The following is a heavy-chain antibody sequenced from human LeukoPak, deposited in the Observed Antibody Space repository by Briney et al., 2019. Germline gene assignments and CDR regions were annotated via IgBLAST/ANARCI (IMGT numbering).Heavy chain of an antibody. J-gene: IGHJ4*02. D-gene: IGHD6-6*01. Sequence: ASVKVSCKASGYTFPSYFMHWVRQAPGQGLEWMGIINPTGGSTTYAQKFQGRVTMTRDTSTSTVYMELSSLRSDDTAAYYCARTAARRFDYWGQGTLVTVSS. CDR2: INPTGGST. V-gene: IGHV1-46*01. CDR1: GYTFPSYF. CDR3: ARTAARRFDY.